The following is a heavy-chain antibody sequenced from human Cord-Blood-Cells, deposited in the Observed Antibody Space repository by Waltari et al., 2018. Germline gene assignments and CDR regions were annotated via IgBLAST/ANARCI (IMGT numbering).Heavy chain of an antibody. Sequence: QVQLVQSGAEVKKPGSSVKVSCKASGGTFSSYAISWVRQAPGHGLEWMGGIIPIFGTANYAQKFQGRVTITADESTSTAYMELSSLRSEDTAVYYCARACGGSCRGYYYYGMDVWGQGTTVTVSS. CDR3: ARACGGSCRGYYYYGMDV. J-gene: IGHJ6*02. D-gene: IGHD2-15*01. CDR2: IIPIFGTA. V-gene: IGHV1-69*01. CDR1: GGTFSSYA.